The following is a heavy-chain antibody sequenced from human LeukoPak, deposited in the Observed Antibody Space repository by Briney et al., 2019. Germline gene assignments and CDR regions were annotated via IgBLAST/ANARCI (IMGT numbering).Heavy chain of an antibody. V-gene: IGHV3-30*18. J-gene: IGHJ3*02. CDR1: GFTFSSYG. D-gene: IGHD3-10*01. CDR3: AKALWFGDVDAFDI. CDR2: ISYDGSNK. Sequence: GGSLRLSCAASGFTFSSYGMHWVRQDPGKGLEWVAVISYDGSNKYYADSVKGRFTISRDNSKNTLYLQMNSLRAEDTAVYYCAKALWFGDVDAFDIWGQGTMVTVSS.